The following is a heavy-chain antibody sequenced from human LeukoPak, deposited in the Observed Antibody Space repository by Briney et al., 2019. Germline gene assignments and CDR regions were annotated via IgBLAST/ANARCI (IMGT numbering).Heavy chain of an antibody. CDR2: IWHDGSHA. D-gene: IGHD4-17*01. Sequence: GGSLRLSCAASGFSFSNYVFHWRSQTPGKGLEWVAVIWHDGSHAYYSDSVKGRFTISRDNAKNTVYLQMDSLRVEDTAIYYCAKDNDAYGDSYFDSWGQGTLVTVSS. J-gene: IGHJ4*02. V-gene: IGHV3-33*06. CDR1: GFSFSNYV. CDR3: AKDNDAYGDSYFDS.